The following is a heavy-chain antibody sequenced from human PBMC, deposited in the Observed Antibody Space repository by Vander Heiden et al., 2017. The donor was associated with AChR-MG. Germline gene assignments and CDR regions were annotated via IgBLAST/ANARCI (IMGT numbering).Heavy chain of an antibody. V-gene: IGHV4-30-2*01. D-gene: IGHD3-10*01. CDR1: GGSISSGGYS. Sequence: QLQLQESGSGLVKPSQTLSLTCAVSGGSISSGGYSWSWIRQPPGEGLEWIGYIYHSGSTYYNPSLKSRVTISVDRSKNQFSLKLSSVTAADTAVYYCATSLLWFGELLSPFGYWGQGTLVTVSS. J-gene: IGHJ4*02. CDR2: IYHSGST. CDR3: ATSLLWFGELLSPFGY.